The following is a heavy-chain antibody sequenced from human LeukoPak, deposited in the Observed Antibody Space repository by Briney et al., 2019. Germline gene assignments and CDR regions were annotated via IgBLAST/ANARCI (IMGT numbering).Heavy chain of an antibody. CDR1: GYTFPGYY. Sequence: ASVKVSCKASGYTFPGYYLHWMRQAPGQGLEWMGWINPNSGGTNYAQKFQGRVTMTRDTSISTAYMELSRLISDDTAVYYCARVFVDYPFDYWGQGTLVTVSS. V-gene: IGHV1-2*02. CDR2: INPNSGGT. J-gene: IGHJ4*02. D-gene: IGHD5-12*01. CDR3: ARVFVDYPFDY.